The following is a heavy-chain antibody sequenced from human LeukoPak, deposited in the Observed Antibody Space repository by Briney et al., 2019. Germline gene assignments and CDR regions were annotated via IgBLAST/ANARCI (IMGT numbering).Heavy chain of an antibody. CDR3: ARGARGAYFDY. Sequence: PGGSLRLSCAASGFTVSSNYMSWVRQVPGKGLEWVSYIYGADTIYYADFVKDRFTISRDSNRNILYLQMNSLRADDTAVYYCARGARGAYFDYWGQGTLVTVSS. V-gene: IGHV3-66*01. CDR2: IYGADTI. CDR1: GFTVSSNY. J-gene: IGHJ4*02. D-gene: IGHD4/OR15-4a*01.